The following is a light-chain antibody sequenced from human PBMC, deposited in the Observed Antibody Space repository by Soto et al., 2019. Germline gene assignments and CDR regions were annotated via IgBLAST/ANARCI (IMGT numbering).Light chain of an antibody. J-gene: IGKJ1*01. CDR2: ASS. CDR3: QQTYSYPNS. Sequence: DIQMTQSPSSLSASVGDRVTITCRSSQATSNYVSWYQQEPRKAPRLLIYASSSLQSGVPSRFSASGSGTDFTLTISGLQPEDFGTYFCQQTYSYPNSFGQGTKV. V-gene: IGKV1-39*01. CDR1: QATSNY.